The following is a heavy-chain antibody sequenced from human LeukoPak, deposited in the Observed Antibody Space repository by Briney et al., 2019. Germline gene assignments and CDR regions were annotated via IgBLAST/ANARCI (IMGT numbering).Heavy chain of an antibody. J-gene: IGHJ4*02. D-gene: IGHD3-9*01. CDR3: TKGGRRDILTY. Sequence: SETLSLTCTVSGGSTSSYYWSWIRQPPGKGLEWIGYIYDSGSSNYNPSLKSRVTISVDTSKNQFSLKLTSVTAADTAVYYCTKGGRRDILTYWGQGILVTVSP. CDR2: IYDSGSS. V-gene: IGHV4-59*01. CDR1: GGSTSSYY.